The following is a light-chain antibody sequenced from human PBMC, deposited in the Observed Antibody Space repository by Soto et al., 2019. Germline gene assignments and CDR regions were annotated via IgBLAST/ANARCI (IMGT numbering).Light chain of an antibody. V-gene: IGKV3-15*01. CDR1: QSISNN. CDR2: GAS. Sequence: EIVMTQSPATLSVSPGERATLSCRASQSISNNLAWYQQKRGQAPSLLIYGASTRATGIPARFSGSGSGTEFTLTISSLQSEDFAFYYCQQYNNWRTFGQGTKVEI. J-gene: IGKJ1*01. CDR3: QQYNNWRT.